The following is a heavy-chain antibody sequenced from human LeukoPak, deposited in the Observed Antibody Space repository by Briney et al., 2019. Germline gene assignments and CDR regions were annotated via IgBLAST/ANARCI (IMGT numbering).Heavy chain of an antibody. CDR2: ISAYNGNT. CDR1: GYTFTSYG. CDR3: AREYYDSGGYYFDAFDI. D-gene: IGHD3-22*01. V-gene: IGHV1-18*01. Sequence: ASVKVSCKASGYTFTSYGISWVRQAPGQGLEWMGWISAYNGNTNYAQRLQGRVTMTTDTSTSTAYMELRSLRSDDTAVYYCAREYYDSGGYYFDAFDIWGQGTMVTVSS. J-gene: IGHJ3*02.